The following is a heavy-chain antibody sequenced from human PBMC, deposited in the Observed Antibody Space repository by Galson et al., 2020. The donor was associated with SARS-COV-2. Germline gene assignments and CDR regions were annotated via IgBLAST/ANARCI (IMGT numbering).Heavy chain of an antibody. CDR1: GGSIKNYY. D-gene: IGHD3-22*01. CDR3: ARTMVVVSYHMDV. CDR2: IYYTGST. Sequence: ESLKISCTVSGGSIKNYYWSWIRQPPGKGPEWIGFIYYTGSTNYNPSLKSRVTISVDTSENQVSLKLNSVTAADTAVYYCARTMVVVSYHMDVWGQGTAVAVSS. J-gene: IGHJ6*02. V-gene: IGHV4-59*08.